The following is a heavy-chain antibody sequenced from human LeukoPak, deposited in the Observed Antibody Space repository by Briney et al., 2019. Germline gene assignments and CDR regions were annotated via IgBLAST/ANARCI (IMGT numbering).Heavy chain of an antibody. Sequence: GGSLRLSCAASGFTFSSYSMNWVRQAPGKGLEWVSSISSSSYIYYADSVKGRFTISRDNAKNSLYLQMNSLRAEDTAVYYCARGRGSSSWYLNNWFDPWGQGTLVTVSS. V-gene: IGHV3-21*01. D-gene: IGHD6-13*01. CDR2: ISSSSYI. J-gene: IGHJ5*02. CDR1: GFTFSSYS. CDR3: ARGRGSSSWYLNNWFDP.